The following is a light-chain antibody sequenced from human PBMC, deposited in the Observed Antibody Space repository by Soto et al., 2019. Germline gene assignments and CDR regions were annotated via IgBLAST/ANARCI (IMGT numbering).Light chain of an antibody. J-gene: IGKJ3*01. CDR2: DAS. CDR1: QSVGSY. CDR3: QQRSNWPLT. V-gene: IGKV3-11*01. Sequence: EIVLTQSPATLSLSPGERATLSCRASQSVGSYLAWVQQKAGQAPRLLIYDASNRATGIPARFSGSGSGTDFTLTISSLEPEDFAIYFCQQRSNWPLTFGPGTKVDIK.